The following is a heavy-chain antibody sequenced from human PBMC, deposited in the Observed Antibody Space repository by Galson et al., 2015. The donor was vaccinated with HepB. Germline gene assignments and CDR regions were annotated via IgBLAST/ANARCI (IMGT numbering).Heavy chain of an antibody. CDR3: ARIRQGGYSSSSGSDY. Sequence: PALVKPTQTFTLTCTFSGFSLTTSGMCVSWIRQPPEKALEWLALIDWDDDKYYSTSLKTRLTISKDTSKNQVVLTMTNMDPGDTATYFCARIRQGGYSSSSGSDYWGQGSLFTVSS. CDR2: IDWDDDK. D-gene: IGHD6-6*01. J-gene: IGHJ4*02. V-gene: IGHV2-70*13. CDR1: GFSLTTSGMC.